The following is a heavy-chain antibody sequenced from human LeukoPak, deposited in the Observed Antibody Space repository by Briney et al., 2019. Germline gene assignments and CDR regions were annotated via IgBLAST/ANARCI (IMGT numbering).Heavy chain of an antibody. CDR2: ISAYNGNT. CDR1: GYTFTSYG. D-gene: IGHD3-9*01. J-gene: IGHJ5*02. V-gene: IGHV1-18*01. CDR3: ARVGTSDYDILTGYYIDWFDP. Sequence: ASVKVSCKASGYTFTSYGISWVRQAPGQGLEWMGWISAYNGNTIYAQKLQGRVTMTTDTSTSTAYMELRSLRSDDTAVYYCARVGTSDYDILTGYYIDWFDPWGQGTLVTVSS.